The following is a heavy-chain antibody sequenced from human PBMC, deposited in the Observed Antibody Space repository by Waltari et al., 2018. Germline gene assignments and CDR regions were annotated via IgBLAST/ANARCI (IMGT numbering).Heavy chain of an antibody. CDR3: AREEDYGDLNFHY. CDR1: GFTFSSYG. V-gene: IGHV3-30*03. D-gene: IGHD4-17*01. CDR2: ISYDGSNK. J-gene: IGHJ4*02. Sequence: QVQLVESGGGVVQPGRSLRLSCAASGFTFSSYGMHWVRQAPGKGLEWVAVISYDGSNKYYADSVKGRFTISRDNSKNTLYLQMNSLRAEDTAVYYCAREEDYGDLNFHYWGQGTLVTVSS.